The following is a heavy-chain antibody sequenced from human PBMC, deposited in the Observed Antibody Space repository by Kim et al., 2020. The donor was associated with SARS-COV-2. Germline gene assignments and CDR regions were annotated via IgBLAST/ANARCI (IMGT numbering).Heavy chain of an antibody. CDR2: ISYDGSNK. D-gene: IGHD7-27*01. Sequence: GGSLRLSCAASGFTFSSYGMHWVRQAPGKGLEWVAVISYDGSNKYYADSVKGRFTISIDNSKNTLYLQMNSLRAEDTAVYYCALQDTGDYYYYYGMDVWGQGTAVTVPS. CDR1: GFTFSSYG. J-gene: IGHJ6*02. CDR3: ALQDTGDYYYYYGMDV. V-gene: IGHV3-30*03.